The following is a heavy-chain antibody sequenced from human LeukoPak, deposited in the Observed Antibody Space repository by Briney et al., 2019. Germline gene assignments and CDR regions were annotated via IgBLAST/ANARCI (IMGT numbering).Heavy chain of an antibody. CDR2: FDPEDGET. V-gene: IGHV1-24*01. D-gene: IGHD1-26*01. CDR3: ATGPLEWYSGTIRYFDY. Sequence: ASVKVSCKVSGYTLTELSMHWVRQAPGKGLEWMGGFDPEDGETIYAQKFQGRVTMTEDTSTDTAYVELSSLRSEDTAVYYCATGPLEWYSGTIRYFDYWGQGTLVTVSS. CDR1: GYTLTELS. J-gene: IGHJ4*02.